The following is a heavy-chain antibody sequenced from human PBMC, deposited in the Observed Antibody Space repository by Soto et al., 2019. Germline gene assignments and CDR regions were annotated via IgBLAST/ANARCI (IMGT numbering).Heavy chain of an antibody. V-gene: IGHV1-3*01. J-gene: IGHJ4*02. Sequence: ASVKVSCKASGYTFTSYAMHWVRQAPGQRLEWMGWINAGNGNTKYSQKFQGRVTITRDTSASTAYTELSSLRSEDTAVYYCARGLNGYLHYFDHWGQGTLVTVSS. CDR1: GYTFTSYA. CDR2: INAGNGNT. D-gene: IGHD5-18*01. CDR3: ARGLNGYLHYFDH.